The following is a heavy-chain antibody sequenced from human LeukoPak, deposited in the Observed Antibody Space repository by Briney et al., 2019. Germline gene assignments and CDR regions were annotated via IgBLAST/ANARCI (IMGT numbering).Heavy chain of an antibody. J-gene: IGHJ5*02. Sequence: PSGTLSLTCTVSGGSISSGGYYWSRIRQPPGKGLEWIGYIYHSGSTYHNPSLKSRVTISVDRSKNQFSLKLSSVTAADTAVYYCAREAAADPSSWGQGTLVTVSS. CDR2: IYHSGST. CDR1: GGSISSGGYY. D-gene: IGHD6-13*01. V-gene: IGHV4-30-2*01. CDR3: AREAAADPSS.